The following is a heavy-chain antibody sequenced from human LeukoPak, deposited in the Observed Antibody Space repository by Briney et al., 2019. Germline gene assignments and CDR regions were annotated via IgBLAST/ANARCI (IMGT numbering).Heavy chain of an antibody. CDR1: GYTFTDFY. CDR3: ATGSITHTRDP. V-gene: IGHV1-2*02. CDR2: LNPYSGAT. D-gene: IGHD6-6*01. Sequence: ASVKVSCQPSGYTFTDFYLNWVRQAPGQGLEWMGWLNPYSGATINAQRFQGRVTLTWDTSIGTAYMELTRLTSDDTAVYYCATGSITHTRDPWGQGTLVTASS. J-gene: IGHJ5*02.